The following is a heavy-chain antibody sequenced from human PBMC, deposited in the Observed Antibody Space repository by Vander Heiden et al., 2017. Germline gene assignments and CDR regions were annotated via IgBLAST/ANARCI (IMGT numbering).Heavy chain of an antibody. J-gene: IGHJ4*02. D-gene: IGHD6-19*01. CDR1: GGTFSSYA. CDR3: ARGRQQWLRGLGYFDY. Sequence: QVQLVQSGAEVKKPGSSVKVSCKASGGTFSSYAISWVRQAPGQGLGWMGGIIPIFGTANYAQKFQGRVTITADKSTSTAYMELSSLRSEDTAVYYCARGRQQWLRGLGYFDYWGQGTLVTVSS. CDR2: IIPIFGTA. V-gene: IGHV1-69*06.